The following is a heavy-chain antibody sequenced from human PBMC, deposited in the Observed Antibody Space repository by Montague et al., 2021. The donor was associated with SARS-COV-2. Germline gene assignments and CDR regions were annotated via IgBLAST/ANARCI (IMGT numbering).Heavy chain of an antibody. CDR1: GGSLNNYF. CDR2: ISGSGST. V-gene: IGHV4-59*08. J-gene: IGHJ4*02. Sequence: SETLSLTCTVSGGSLNNYFWSWIRQPPGKGLEWVGYISGSGSTKYNPSLQSRVAISVDTARNQFSLKLLSVTAADTAIYYCARVDSSGPGEYWGQGILVSVSS. CDR3: ARVDSSGPGEY. D-gene: IGHD3-22*01.